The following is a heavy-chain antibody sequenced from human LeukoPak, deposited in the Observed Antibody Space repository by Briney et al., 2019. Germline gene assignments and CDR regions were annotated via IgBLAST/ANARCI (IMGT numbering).Heavy chain of an antibody. V-gene: IGHV3-21*01. CDR2: ISSSSSYI. Sequence: GGSLRLSCAASGFTFSSYSMNWVRQAPGKGLEWVSSISSSSSYIYYADSVKGRFTISRDNAKNSLYLQMNSLRAGDTAVYYCARDSSGYFNWFDPWGQGTLVTVSS. CDR3: ARDSSGYFNWFDP. J-gene: IGHJ5*02. D-gene: IGHD3-22*01. CDR1: GFTFSSYS.